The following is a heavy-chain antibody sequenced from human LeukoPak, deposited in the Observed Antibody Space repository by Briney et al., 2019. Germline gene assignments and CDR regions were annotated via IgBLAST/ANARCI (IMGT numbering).Heavy chain of an antibody. J-gene: IGHJ5*02. CDR3: ARVVFGWFDP. CDR2: INHSGST. D-gene: IGHD3-10*02. Sequence: PSETLSLTCAVYGESFGGYYWTWIRQPPGKGLEWIGEINHSGSTNYNSSLKSRVTISVGTSKNQFSLKLSSVTAADTAVYYCARVVFGWFDPWGQGTLVTVSS. V-gene: IGHV4-34*01. CDR1: GESFGGYY.